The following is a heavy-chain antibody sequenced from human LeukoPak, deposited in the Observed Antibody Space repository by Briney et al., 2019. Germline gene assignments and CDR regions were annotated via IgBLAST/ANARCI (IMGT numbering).Heavy chain of an antibody. Sequence: ASVKVSCKASGGTFSSYAISWVRQAPGQGLEWMGGIIPIFGTANYAQKFQGRVTITADESTSTAYMELSSLRSEDTAVYYCARAGPMVRGVIASWFDPWGQGTLVTVSS. CDR2: IIPIFGTA. J-gene: IGHJ5*02. CDR1: GGTFSSYA. V-gene: IGHV1-69*13. D-gene: IGHD3-10*01. CDR3: ARAGPMVRGVIASWFDP.